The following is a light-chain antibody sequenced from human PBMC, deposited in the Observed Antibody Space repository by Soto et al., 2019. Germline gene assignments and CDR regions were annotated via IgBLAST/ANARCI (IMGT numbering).Light chain of an antibody. Sequence: EIVLTQSPGTLSLSPGARATLSCRTSQSVGSLYLAWYQQKTGQAPRLLIYGASSRATGIPDRFSGSGSGTAFTLTISRLETEDFAVYYFQLYGSSPSITFGQGTRLEIK. J-gene: IGKJ5*01. CDR3: QLYGSSPSIT. CDR2: GAS. V-gene: IGKV3-20*01. CDR1: QSVGSLY.